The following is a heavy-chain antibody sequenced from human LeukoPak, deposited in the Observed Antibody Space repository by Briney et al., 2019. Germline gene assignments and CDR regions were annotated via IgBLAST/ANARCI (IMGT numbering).Heavy chain of an antibody. CDR1: GFTFSSYW. D-gene: IGHD4-17*01. CDR2: IKQDGSEK. Sequence: PGGSLRPSCAASGFTFSSYWMSWVRQAPGKGLEWVANIKQDGSEKYYVDSVKGRFTISRDNAKNSLYLQMNSLRAEDTAVYYCARDSGDDHGDPIDAFDIWGQGTMVTVSS. J-gene: IGHJ3*02. V-gene: IGHV3-7*01. CDR3: ARDSGDDHGDPIDAFDI.